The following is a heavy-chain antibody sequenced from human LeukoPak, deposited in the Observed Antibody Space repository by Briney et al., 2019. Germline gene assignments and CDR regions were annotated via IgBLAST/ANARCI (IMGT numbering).Heavy chain of an antibody. CDR3: ARGSRFDY. Sequence: GGSLRLSCAASGFKFTSYSMNWVRQAPGKGLEWISYISSSGSPIYYADSVKGRFTISRDNAKTSSDLQMTNLTAEDTAVYFCARGSRFDYWGQGAPVTVSS. CDR2: ISSSGSPI. CDR1: GFKFTSYS. J-gene: IGHJ4*02. V-gene: IGHV3-48*04.